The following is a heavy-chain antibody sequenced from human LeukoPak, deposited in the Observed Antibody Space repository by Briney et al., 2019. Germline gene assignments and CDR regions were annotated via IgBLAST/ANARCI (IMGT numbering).Heavy chain of an antibody. V-gene: IGHV1-24*01. D-gene: IGHD2-15*01. CDR2: FDPEDGET. Sequence: ASVKVSCKVSGYTLTELSMHSVRQAPGKALEWTGGFDPEDGETIYAQKFQGRVTMTEDTSTDTAYMELSSLRSEDTAVYYCATATKDVVAFDIWGQGTMVTVSP. J-gene: IGHJ3*02. CDR1: GYTLTELS. CDR3: ATATKDVVAFDI.